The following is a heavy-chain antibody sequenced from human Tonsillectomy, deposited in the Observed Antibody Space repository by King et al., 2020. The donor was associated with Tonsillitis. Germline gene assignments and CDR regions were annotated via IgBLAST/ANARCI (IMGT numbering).Heavy chain of an antibody. J-gene: IGHJ5*02. Sequence: VQLVESGGGLVQPGGSLRLSCAASGFTFSNSAMNWVRQAPGKGLAWVSSISASGCVTYYADPVKGRFTISRDNSKNTLYLQMNSLRAEDTAIYYCAKDVQLHSSGWFGVFGSWGQGTLVTVSS. V-gene: IGHV3-23*04. CDR3: AKDVQLHSSGWFGVFGS. D-gene: IGHD6-19*01. CDR2: ISASGCVT. CDR1: GFTFSNSA.